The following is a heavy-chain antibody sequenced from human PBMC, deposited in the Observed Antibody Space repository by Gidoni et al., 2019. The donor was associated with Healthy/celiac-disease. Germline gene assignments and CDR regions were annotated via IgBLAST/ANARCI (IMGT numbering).Heavy chain of an antibody. V-gene: IGHV1-46*03. CDR1: GYTFTSYY. CDR3: ARPGWDYWILDY. D-gene: IGHD3-3*01. CDR2: IKPSGGST. Sequence: QVQLVQSGAEVKKPGASVKVSCKASGYTFTSYYMHWVRQAPGQGLEWMGIIKPSGGSTSYAQKFQGRVTMTRDTSTSTVYMELSSLRSEDTAVYYCARPGWDYWILDYWGQGTLVTVSS. J-gene: IGHJ4*02.